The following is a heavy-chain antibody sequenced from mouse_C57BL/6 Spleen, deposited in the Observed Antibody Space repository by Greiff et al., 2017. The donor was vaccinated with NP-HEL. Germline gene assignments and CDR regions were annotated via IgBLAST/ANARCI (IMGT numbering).Heavy chain of an antibody. D-gene: IGHD2-5*01. CDR2: INPNNGGT. V-gene: IGHV1-22*01. Sequence: DVQLQESGPELVKPGASVKMSCKASGYTFTDYNMHWVKQSHGKSLEWSGYINPNNGGTSYNQKFKGKATLTVNKSSSTAYMELRSLTSEDSAVYYCARGGYSNYPRFAYWGQGTLVTVSA. J-gene: IGHJ3*01. CDR1: GYTFTDYN. CDR3: ARGGYSNYPRFAY.